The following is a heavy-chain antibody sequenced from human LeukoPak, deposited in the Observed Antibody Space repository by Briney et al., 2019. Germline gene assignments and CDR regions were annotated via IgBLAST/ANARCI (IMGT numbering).Heavy chain of an antibody. CDR1: GFTFSNYA. J-gene: IGHJ6*03. D-gene: IGHD3-10*01. CDR2: ISGSGAIT. V-gene: IGHV3-23*01. Sequence: PGGSLRLSCAASGFTFSNYAMSWVRQAPGKGLGWVSAISGSGAITYYADSVKGRFTISRDNSKNTLYLQMNSLRAEDTAVYYCAKEAVLLWFGELLSPMDVWGKGTTVTVSS. CDR3: AKEAVLLWFGELLSPMDV.